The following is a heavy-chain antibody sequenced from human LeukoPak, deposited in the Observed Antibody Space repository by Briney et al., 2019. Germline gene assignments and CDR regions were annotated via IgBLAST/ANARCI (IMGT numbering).Heavy chain of an antibody. CDR2: MNPNSGNT. D-gene: IGHD3-22*01. V-gene: IGHV1-8*03. J-gene: IGHJ3*02. CDR3: ARVGRYYDDAFDI. CDR1: GYTFTSYD. Sequence: ASVKVSCKASGYTFTSYDINWVRQATGQGLEWMGWMNPNSGNTGYAQKFQGRVTITRNTSISTAYMELSSLRSEDTAVYYCARVGRYYDDAFDIWGQGTMVTVSS.